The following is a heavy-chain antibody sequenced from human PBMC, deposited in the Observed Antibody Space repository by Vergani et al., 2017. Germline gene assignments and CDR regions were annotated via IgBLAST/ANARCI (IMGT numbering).Heavy chain of an antibody. V-gene: IGHV4-34*01. CDR2: INHSGST. D-gene: IGHD3-9*01. CDR1: GGSFSGYY. CDR3: ARDGQKYYDILTGFIDD. J-gene: IGHJ4*02. Sequence: QVQLQQWGAGLLKPSETLSLTCAVSGGSFSGYYWSWIRQPPGKGLEWIGEINHSGSTNYNPSLKSRVTISVDTSKNQFSLKLSSVTAADTAVYYCARDGQKYYDILTGFIDDWGQGTLVTVSS.